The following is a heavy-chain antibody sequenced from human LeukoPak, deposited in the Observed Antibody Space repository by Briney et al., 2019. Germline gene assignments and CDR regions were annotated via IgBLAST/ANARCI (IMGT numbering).Heavy chain of an antibody. D-gene: IGHD5-24*01. J-gene: IGHJ4*02. CDR1: GGAISSYD. CDR2: IYYSGST. V-gene: IGHV4-59*01. Sequence: KSSETLSLTCTVSGGAISSYDWSWIRQPPGKGLEWIGYIYYSGSTNYNPSLKSRVTISVDTSKNQFSLKLSSVTAADTAVYYCARVLARDGYNLDYWGQGTLVTVSS. CDR3: ARVLARDGYNLDY.